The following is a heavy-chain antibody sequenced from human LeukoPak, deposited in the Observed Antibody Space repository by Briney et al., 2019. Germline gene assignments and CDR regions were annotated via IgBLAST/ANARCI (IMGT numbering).Heavy chain of an antibody. D-gene: IGHD1-26*01. Sequence: SETLSLTCTVSGGSISSYYWSWLRQPPGKGLEWIGYIYYSGSTNYNPSLKSRVTISVDTSKNQFSLKLSSETAADTAVYYCARTNSGSYPRYYYYGMDVWGQGTTVTVSS. J-gene: IGHJ6*02. CDR3: ARTNSGSYPRYYYYGMDV. CDR1: GGSISSYY. V-gene: IGHV4-59*08. CDR2: IYYSGST.